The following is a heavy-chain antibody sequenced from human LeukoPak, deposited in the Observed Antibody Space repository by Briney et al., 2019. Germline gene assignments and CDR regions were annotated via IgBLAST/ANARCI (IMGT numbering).Heavy chain of an antibody. CDR2: INHSGST. CDR1: GGSFSGYH. Sequence: SETLSLTCAVYGGSFSGYHWSWIRQPPGKGLEWIGEINHSGSTNYNPSLKSRVTISVDTSKNQFSLKLSSVTAADTAVYYCARGPRFGPGYFDYWGQGTLVTVSS. V-gene: IGHV4-34*01. D-gene: IGHD3-10*02. CDR3: ARGPRFGPGYFDY. J-gene: IGHJ4*02.